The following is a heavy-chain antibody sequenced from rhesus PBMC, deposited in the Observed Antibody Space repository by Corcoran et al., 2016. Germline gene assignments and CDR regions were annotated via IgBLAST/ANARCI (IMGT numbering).Heavy chain of an antibody. V-gene: IGHV2-1*01. CDR3: ARILYGNYEGGDY. D-gene: IGHD4-35*01. J-gene: IGHJ4*01. Sequence: QVTLKESGPALVKPTQTLTLTCTFSGFSLSTSGMGVGWIRPPSRKTLEWLAHIYWNDDKYYSTSLKSRLTISKDTTKNQVVLTMTNMDPVDTATYYCARILYGNYEGGDYWGQGVLVTVSS. CDR2: IYWNDDK. CDR1: GFSLSTSGMG.